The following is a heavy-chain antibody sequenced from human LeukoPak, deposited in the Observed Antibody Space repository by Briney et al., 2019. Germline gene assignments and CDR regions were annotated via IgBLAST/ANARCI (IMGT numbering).Heavy chain of an antibody. D-gene: IGHD2-2*01. Sequence: ASVKVSCKASGYTFTSYGVSWVRQAPGQGLEWMGWISAYNGNTNYAQKLQGRVTMTIDTSTSTAYMDLRNLRSDDTAVYYCARGGYCSSTSCYDMRAYAMDVWGQGTTVTVSS. CDR1: GYTFTSYG. CDR3: ARGGYCSSTSCYDMRAYAMDV. CDR2: ISAYNGNT. J-gene: IGHJ6*02. V-gene: IGHV1-18*01.